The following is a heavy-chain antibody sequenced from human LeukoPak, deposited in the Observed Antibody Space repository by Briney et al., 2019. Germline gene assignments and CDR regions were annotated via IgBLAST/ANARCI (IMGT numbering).Heavy chain of an antibody. D-gene: IGHD3-22*01. CDR1: GFTFSSYA. Sequence: PGGSLRLSCAASGFTFSSYAMSWVRQAPGKGLEWVSAISGSGGSTYYADSVKGRFTISRDNSENTLYLQMNSLRAEDTAVYYCAKGEVGYDRRFDYWGQGTLVTVSS. V-gene: IGHV3-23*01. CDR3: AKGEVGYDRRFDY. J-gene: IGHJ4*02. CDR2: ISGSGGST.